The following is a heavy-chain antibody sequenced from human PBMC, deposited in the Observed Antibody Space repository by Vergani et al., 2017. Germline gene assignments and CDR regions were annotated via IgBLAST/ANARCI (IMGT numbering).Heavy chain of an antibody. V-gene: IGHV3-9*01. CDR3: ARVGSYSGSYNFDY. CDR1: GFTFDDYA. D-gene: IGHD1-26*01. J-gene: IGHJ4*02. CDR2: ISWNSGSI. Sequence: EVQLVESGGGLVQPGRSLRLSCAASGFTFDDYAMHWVRQAPGKGLEWVSGISWNSGSIGYADSVKGRFTISRDNAKNSLYLQMNSLRAEDTALYYCARVGSYSGSYNFDYWGQGTLVTVSS.